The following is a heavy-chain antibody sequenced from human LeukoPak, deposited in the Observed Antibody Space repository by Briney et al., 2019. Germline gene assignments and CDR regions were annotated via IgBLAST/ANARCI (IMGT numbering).Heavy chain of an antibody. J-gene: IGHJ4*02. CDR1: GGTFSSYA. D-gene: IGHD3-10*01. CDR3: ARSGGSGSYSYHFDY. V-gene: IGHV1-69*05. Sequence: GASVKVSCKASGGTFSSYAISWVRQAPGQGLEWMGGIIPIFGTANYAQKFQGRVTITTDESTSTAYMGLSSLRSEDTAVYYCARSGGSGSYSYHFDYWGQGTLVTVSS. CDR2: IIPIFGTA.